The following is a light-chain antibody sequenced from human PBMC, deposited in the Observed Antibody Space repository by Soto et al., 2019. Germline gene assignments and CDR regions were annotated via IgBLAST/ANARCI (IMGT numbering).Light chain of an antibody. CDR3: SSYTSKSSLI. J-gene: IGLJ2*01. CDR2: EVR. V-gene: IGLV2-14*01. CDR1: SSDVGSYNY. Sequence: QSALTQPPSASGSPGQSVTISCTGTSSDVGSYNYVSWYQQHPGRAPQLIIYEVRNRPSGISFRFSGSKSGNTASLTISGLQAEDEADYYCSSYTSKSSLIFGGGTKLTVL.